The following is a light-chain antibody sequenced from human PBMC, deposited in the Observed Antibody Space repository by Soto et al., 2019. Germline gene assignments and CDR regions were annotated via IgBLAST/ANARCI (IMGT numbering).Light chain of an antibody. CDR2: SVS. Sequence: EIVLTQAPATLSLSPGERATLSCRASQSVSSYLAWYQQKPGQTPRLLIYSVSSRATGIPDRFSGSGSGTDFTLTISRLEPEDFAVYYCQKYGSSPRTFGQGTTGDIK. CDR1: QSVSSY. CDR3: QKYGSSPRT. J-gene: IGKJ1*01. V-gene: IGKV3-20*01.